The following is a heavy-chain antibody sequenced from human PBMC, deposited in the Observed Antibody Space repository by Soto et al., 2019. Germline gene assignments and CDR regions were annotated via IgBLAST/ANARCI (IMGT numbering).Heavy chain of an antibody. Sequence: SETLSLTCTVSGGSISSSSYYWGWIRQPPGKGLEWIGSIYYSGSTYYNPSLKRRVTISVDTSKTQFSLKLSSVTAADTAVYYCARHMWEGGYALNWFDPWGQGTLVTVSS. D-gene: IGHD5-12*01. CDR2: IYYSGST. CDR3: ARHMWEGGYALNWFDP. V-gene: IGHV4-39*01. CDR1: GGSISSSSYY. J-gene: IGHJ5*02.